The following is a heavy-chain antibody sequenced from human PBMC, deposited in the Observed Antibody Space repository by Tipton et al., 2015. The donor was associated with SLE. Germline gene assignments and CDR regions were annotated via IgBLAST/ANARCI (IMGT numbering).Heavy chain of an antibody. CDR3: AMGRGWFREFDY. Sequence: RSLRLSCAASGFTFSSYTMQWVRQAPGKGLEWVAVISYDASHKYYADSVKGRFTISRDNSQNTVYLQMDSLRAEDTAVYYCAMGRGWFREFDYWGQGTLVTVSS. V-gene: IGHV3-30-3*01. CDR2: ISYDASHK. CDR1: GFTFSSYT. J-gene: IGHJ4*02. D-gene: IGHD3-10*01.